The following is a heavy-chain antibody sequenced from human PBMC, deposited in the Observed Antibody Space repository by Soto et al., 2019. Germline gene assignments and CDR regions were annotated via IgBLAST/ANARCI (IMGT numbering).Heavy chain of an antibody. V-gene: IGHV2-5*02. Sequence: QITLKESGPTLVKPTQTLTLTCTFSGFSLSTSGVGVGWIRQPPGKALEWLGLIYWDDDKRYSPSLKSRLTITKDTSKNQVVLTMTNMDPVDTATYYCAHRRGYDFWSGSYYFDYWGQGTLVTVSS. CDR3: AHRRGYDFWSGSYYFDY. CDR2: IYWDDDK. J-gene: IGHJ4*02. D-gene: IGHD3-3*01. CDR1: GFSLSTSGVG.